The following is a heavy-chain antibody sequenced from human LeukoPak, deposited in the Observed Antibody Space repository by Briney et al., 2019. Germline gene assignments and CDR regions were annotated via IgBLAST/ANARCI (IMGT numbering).Heavy chain of an antibody. D-gene: IGHD5-18*01. Sequence: PSETLSLTCTVSGGSISSSSYYWGWIRQPPGKGLEWIGSIHYSGSTNYNPSLKSRVTISVDTSKNQFSLKLSSVTAADTAVYYCARRGGYSYGYSPNLYYYYYMDVWGKGTTVTISS. CDR3: ARRGGYSYGYSPNLYYYYYMDV. J-gene: IGHJ6*03. CDR1: GGSISSSSYY. CDR2: IHYSGST. V-gene: IGHV4-39*07.